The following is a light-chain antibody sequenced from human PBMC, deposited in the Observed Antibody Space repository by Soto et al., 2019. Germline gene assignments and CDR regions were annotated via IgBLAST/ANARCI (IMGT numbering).Light chain of an antibody. J-gene: IGLJ1*01. CDR1: SSDVGGYNC. Sequence: QSALTQPRSVSGSPGQSVTISCTGTSSDVGGYNCVSWYQQHPGKAPKLMIYDVSKRPSGVPDRFSGSKSGNTASLTISGLQAEDEADYYCCSSGVFGTGTKLTVL. CDR3: CSSGV. V-gene: IGLV2-11*01. CDR2: DVS.